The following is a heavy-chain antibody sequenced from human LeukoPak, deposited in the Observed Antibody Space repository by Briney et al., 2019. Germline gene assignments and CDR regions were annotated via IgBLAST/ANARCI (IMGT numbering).Heavy chain of an antibody. D-gene: IGHD3-10*01. CDR1: GFTFNNYG. V-gene: IGHV3-23*01. CDR2: ISNDGAHT. J-gene: IGHJ5*02. Sequence: PGGSLRLSCAASGFTFNNYGMSWVRQAPGRGLEWVSSISNDGAHTSYGDSVKGRFTISRDRSKNTLYLQMNTLRVEDTAVYYCAKDSGSYGSGTFDPWGQGTLVTVSS. CDR3: AKDSGSYGSGTFDP.